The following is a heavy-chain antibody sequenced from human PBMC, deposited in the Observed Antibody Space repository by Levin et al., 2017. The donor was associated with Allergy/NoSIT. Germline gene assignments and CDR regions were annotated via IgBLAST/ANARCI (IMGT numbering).Heavy chain of an antibody. CDR1: GDSLSSYY. CDR3: ARDRGDTSPPYGLDV. CDR2: MSSRGST. J-gene: IGHJ6*02. V-gene: IGHV4-59*01. Sequence: NSSETLSLSCSVSGDSLSSYYWTWIRQPPGKGLEWIGHMSSRGSTNYSPSLKSRVTISMDTSKNQVSLKLTSVTAADTAVYYCARDRGDTSPPYGLDVWGLGTTVTVSS. D-gene: IGHD2-2*01.